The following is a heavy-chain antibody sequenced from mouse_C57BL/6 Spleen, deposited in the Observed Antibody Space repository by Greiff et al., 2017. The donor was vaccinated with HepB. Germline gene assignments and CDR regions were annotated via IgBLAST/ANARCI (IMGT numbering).Heavy chain of an antibody. D-gene: IGHD2-5*01. CDR1: GYSITSGYY. J-gene: IGHJ2*01. Sequence: EVKLMESGPGLVKPSQSLSLTCSVTGYSITSGYYWNWIRQFPGNKLEWMGYISYDGSNNYNPSLKNRISITRDTSKNQFFLKLNSVTTEDTATYYCARSSNRFDYWGQGTTLTVSS. V-gene: IGHV3-6*01. CDR2: ISYDGSN. CDR3: ARSSNRFDY.